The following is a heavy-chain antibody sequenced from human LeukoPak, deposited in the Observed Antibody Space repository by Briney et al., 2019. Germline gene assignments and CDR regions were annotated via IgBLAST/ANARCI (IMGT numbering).Heavy chain of an antibody. CDR2: IYYSGST. Sequence: PSQTLSLTCTVSGGSISSGGYYWSWIRQHPGKGLEWIGYIYYSGSTYYNPSLKSRVTIPVDTSKNQFSLKLSSVTAADTAVYYCARDNDSSGYYFDYWGQGTLVTVSS. CDR1: GGSISSGGYY. D-gene: IGHD3-22*01. CDR3: ARDNDSSGYYFDY. J-gene: IGHJ4*02. V-gene: IGHV4-31*03.